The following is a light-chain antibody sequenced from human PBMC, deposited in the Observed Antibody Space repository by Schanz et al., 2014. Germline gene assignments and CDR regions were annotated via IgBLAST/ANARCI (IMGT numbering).Light chain of an antibody. CDR3: QQFYDTVWT. J-gene: IGKJ1*01. CDR1: QSVLHSPDNKNY. Sequence: DIVMTQSPDSLAVSLGERATINCKSSQSVLHSPDNKNYLAWYQQKPGQPPKLVIYWASTRESGVPDRFSGGGSGTDFTLTISSLQAEDVAGYYCQQFYDTVWTFGQGTKVEIK. V-gene: IGKV4-1*01. CDR2: WAS.